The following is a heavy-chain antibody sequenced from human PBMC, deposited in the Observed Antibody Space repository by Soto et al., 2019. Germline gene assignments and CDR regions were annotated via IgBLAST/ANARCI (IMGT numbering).Heavy chain of an antibody. Sequence: QVQLVGSGGGVVQPGRSLRLSCAASGFTFSSYGMHWVRQAPGKRLEWVAVISYDGSNKYYADSVKGRFTISRDNSKNTLYLQMNSLRAEDTAVYYCAKDCSGGSCYFDYWGQGTLVTVSS. CDR2: ISYDGSNK. CDR1: GFTFSSYG. V-gene: IGHV3-30*18. D-gene: IGHD2-15*01. CDR3: AKDCSGGSCYFDY. J-gene: IGHJ4*02.